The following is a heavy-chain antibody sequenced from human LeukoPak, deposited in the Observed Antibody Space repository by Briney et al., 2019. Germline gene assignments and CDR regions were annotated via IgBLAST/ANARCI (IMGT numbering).Heavy chain of an antibody. CDR1: GFPFSSYG. D-gene: IGHD1-26*01. V-gene: IGHV3-33*01. CDR3: ARDLGSGSQSVYFDF. Sequence: PGGSLRLSCAASGFPFSSYGMHWVRQAPGKGLEWVAGIWYDGSHQYYADSVKGRFTISRGNFKNTLYLQMNSLRAEDTAVYYCARDLGSGSQSVYFDFWGQGTLVTVSS. CDR2: IWYDGSHQ. J-gene: IGHJ4*02.